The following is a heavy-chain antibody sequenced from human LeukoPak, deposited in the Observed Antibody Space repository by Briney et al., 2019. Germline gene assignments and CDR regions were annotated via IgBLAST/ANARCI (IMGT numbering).Heavy chain of an antibody. CDR1: GFTFGNSW. CDR3: VVVVEPPDSDGFDV. CDR2: INADGSTT. V-gene: IGHV3-74*01. Sequence: GGSLRLSCAASGFTFGNSWVHWVRQAPGKGLVWVSLINADGSTTTYAGSVKGRFTISRDNARNTLSLQMNSLTIEDTAVYYCVVVVEPPDSDGFDVWGQGTMITVSS. D-gene: IGHD1-14*01. J-gene: IGHJ3*01.